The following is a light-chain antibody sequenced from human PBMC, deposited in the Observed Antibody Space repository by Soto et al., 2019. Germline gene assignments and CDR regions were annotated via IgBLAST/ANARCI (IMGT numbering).Light chain of an antibody. CDR2: GAS. CDR1: QSVSNN. J-gene: IGKJ2*01. CDR3: QHYNNCPSLYT. V-gene: IGKV3-15*01. Sequence: EIVMTQSPVTLSVSPGERATLSCRASQSVSNNLAWYQQKPGQAPRLLIYGASTRATGIPARFSGSGSGTEFTLTISSLQSEDFAVYYCQHYNNCPSLYTFGQGTKLEIK.